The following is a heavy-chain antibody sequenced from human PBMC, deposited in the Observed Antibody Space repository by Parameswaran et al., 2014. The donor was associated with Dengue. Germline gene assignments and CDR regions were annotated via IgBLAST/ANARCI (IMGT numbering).Heavy chain of an antibody. J-gene: IGHJ5*02. Sequence: PGKGLEWVSLISGDGGSTYYADSVKGRFTISRDNSKNSLYLQMNSLRTEDTALYYCAKAMATSPYYDSTGWFDPWGQGTLVTVSS. D-gene: IGHD3-22*01. CDR2: ISGDGGST. V-gene: IGHV3-43*01. CDR3: AKAMATSPYYDSTGWFDP.